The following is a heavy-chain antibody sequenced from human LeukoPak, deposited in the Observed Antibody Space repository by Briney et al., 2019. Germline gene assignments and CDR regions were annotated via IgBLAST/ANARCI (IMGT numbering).Heavy chain of an antibody. CDR2: ISSSSSYI. V-gene: IGHV3-21*01. J-gene: IGHJ4*02. D-gene: IGHD4-17*01. CDR3: AKDRGRYGDYFDY. Sequence: GGSLRLSCAASGFTFSSYSMNWVRQAPGKGLEWVSSISSSSSYIYYADSVKGRFTISRDNSKNTLYLQMNSLRAEDTAVYYCAKDRGRYGDYFDYWGQGTLVTVSS. CDR1: GFTFSSYS.